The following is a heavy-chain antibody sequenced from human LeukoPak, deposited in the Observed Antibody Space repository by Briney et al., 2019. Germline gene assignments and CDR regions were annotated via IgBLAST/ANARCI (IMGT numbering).Heavy chain of an antibody. V-gene: IGHV1-8*01. Sequence: ASVKVSCKASGYTFTSYDFNWVRQATGQRPEWKGWMSPNSGDTGYAQKFQDRVTMTRNTSISTAYMELSSLRSDDTAVYYCARGPPNWGYDYWGPGTLVTVSS. CDR1: GYTFTSYD. D-gene: IGHD7-27*01. CDR3: ARGPPNWGYDY. J-gene: IGHJ4*02. CDR2: MSPNSGDT.